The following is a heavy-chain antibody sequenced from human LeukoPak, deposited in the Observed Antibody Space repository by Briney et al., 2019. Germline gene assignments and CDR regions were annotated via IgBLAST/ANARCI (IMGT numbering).Heavy chain of an antibody. V-gene: IGHV1-46*01. J-gene: IGHJ4*02. CDR2: INPNGGST. Sequence: ASVKVSCKASGYTFTKYYIHWVRQAPGQGLEWMGIINPNGGSTNYAQKFQGRVTMTRDMSTSTVYMELNRVRSEDTAVYYCARNGWKDTSGYYFGYWGQGTLVTVSS. CDR1: GYTFTKYY. D-gene: IGHD3-22*01. CDR3: ARNGWKDTSGYYFGY.